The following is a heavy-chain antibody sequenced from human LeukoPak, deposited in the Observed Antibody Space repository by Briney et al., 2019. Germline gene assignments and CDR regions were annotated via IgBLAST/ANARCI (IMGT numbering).Heavy chain of an antibody. CDR3: ASGSLGVVFTRYFDY. Sequence: GGSLRLSCAVSGFTVSSSYMSWVRQAPGKGLEWVSVIYSGGSTYYADSVKGRFTISRDNYKNTLYLQMNCLRAEDTAVYYCASGSLGVVFTRYFDYWGQGTLVTVSS. CDR1: GFTVSSSY. D-gene: IGHD3-3*01. CDR2: IYSGGST. V-gene: IGHV3-66*02. J-gene: IGHJ4*02.